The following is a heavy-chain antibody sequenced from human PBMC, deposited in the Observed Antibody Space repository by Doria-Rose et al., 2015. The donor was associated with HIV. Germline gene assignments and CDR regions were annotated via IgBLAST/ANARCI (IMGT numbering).Heavy chain of an antibody. CDR2: IYYTGST. J-gene: IGHJ4*02. V-gene: IGHV4-31*03. D-gene: IGHD5-18*01. Sequence: QVQLQESGPGLVKLSQTLSLTCTVSGGSISSGSNYWSWIRQHPGKGLEWIGYIYYTGSTYNNPSLRSRLTISVDTSKNQFSLRLTSVTAADTAVYYCARNRNTGTASDNYFDYWGQGIPVTVSS. CDR3: ARNRNTGTASDNYFDY. CDR1: GGSISSGSNY.